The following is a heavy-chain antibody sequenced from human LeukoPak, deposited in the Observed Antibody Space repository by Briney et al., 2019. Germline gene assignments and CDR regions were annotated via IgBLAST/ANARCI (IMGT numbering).Heavy chain of an antibody. Sequence: SLRLSPTAPGFTFSAYLMTCVGQSPGPRLEVWANIKGDGSQKEYVDSVKGRFTISRDNAKNSLYLQMISLRAEDTAAYYCARWRGAQSEFEYWGQGNLVTVSS. CDR2: IKGDGSQK. J-gene: IGHJ4*02. CDR1: GFTFSAYL. D-gene: IGHD3-3*01. CDR3: ARWRGAQSEFEY. V-gene: IGHV3-7*01.